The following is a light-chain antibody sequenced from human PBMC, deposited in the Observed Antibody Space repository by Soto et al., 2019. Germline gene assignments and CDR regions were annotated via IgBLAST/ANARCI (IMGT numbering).Light chain of an antibody. J-gene: IGLJ2*01. CDR1: SSDVGAYNF. CDR2: EVS. V-gene: IGLV2-14*01. CDR3: RSYTTNKTRL. Sequence: QSALTQPASVSGSPGQSITISCTGTSSDVGAYNFVSWYQQHPGKAPKLIFYEVSNRPPGLSDRFSGSKSGTTASLTISGLQAEDEAGYLCRSYTTNKTRLFGGGTKLPVL.